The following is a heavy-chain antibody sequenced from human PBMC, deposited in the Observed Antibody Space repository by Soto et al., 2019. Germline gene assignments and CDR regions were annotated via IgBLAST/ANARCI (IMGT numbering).Heavy chain of an antibody. CDR1: GYTLTGYY. CDR2: INPNTGVT. V-gene: IGHV1-2*07. J-gene: IGHJ5*02. Sequence: QVPLLQSGAEVKKPGASVKVSCKASGYTLTGYYMHWVRQAPAQGLEWLGWINPNTGVTKYAHDCQCRVTMTRDTSISTTHMELSRLRSEDTAVYYGARGGYLLVNWFGPWGQGTLVTVSS. CDR3: ARGGYLLVNWFGP. D-gene: IGHD6-13*01.